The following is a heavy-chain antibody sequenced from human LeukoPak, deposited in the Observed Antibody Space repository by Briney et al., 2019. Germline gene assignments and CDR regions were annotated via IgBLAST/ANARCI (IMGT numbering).Heavy chain of an antibody. CDR3: TTDEVVPAARWFDP. D-gene: IGHD2-2*01. CDR2: IKSNTDGGTT. Sequence: GGSLRLSCAASGFTFSNAWMSWVRQAPGKELEWFGGIKSNTDGGTTDYAAPVKGRFTISRDDSKNTLYLQMNSLKTEDTAVYYCTTDEVVPAARWFDPWGQGTLVTVSS. J-gene: IGHJ5*02. V-gene: IGHV3-15*01. CDR1: GFTFSNAW.